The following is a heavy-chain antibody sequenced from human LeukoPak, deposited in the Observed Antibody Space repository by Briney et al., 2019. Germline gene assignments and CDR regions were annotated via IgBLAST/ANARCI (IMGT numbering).Heavy chain of an antibody. J-gene: IGHJ3*02. CDR1: GYTFTSYY. Sequence: ASVKVSCKASGYTFTSYYMHWVRQAPGQGLEWMGIINPSGGSTSYAQKFQGRVTMTRDTSTSTVYMELSSLRSEDTAVYYCARLQTGSSSPTRDAFDIWGQGTMVTVSS. CDR2: INPSGGST. D-gene: IGHD6-13*01. V-gene: IGHV1-46*01. CDR3: ARLQTGSSSPTRDAFDI.